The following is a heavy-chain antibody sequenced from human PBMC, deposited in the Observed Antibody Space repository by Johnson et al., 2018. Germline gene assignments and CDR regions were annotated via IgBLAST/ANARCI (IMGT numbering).Heavy chain of an antibody. CDR2: IYYSGST. CDR3: SRRGYDFWRNGMDV. J-gene: IGHJ6*02. D-gene: IGHD3-3*01. Sequence: QVQLVESGPGLVKPSETLSLTCTVSGGSVSSGSYYWSWIRQPPGKGLEWVGYIYYSGSTNYNPSLKSRVTITVDTSKNQFSLTLGSVTSADTAVYYLSRRGYDFWRNGMDVWGQGTTVTVSS. CDR1: GGSVSSGSYY. V-gene: IGHV4-61*01.